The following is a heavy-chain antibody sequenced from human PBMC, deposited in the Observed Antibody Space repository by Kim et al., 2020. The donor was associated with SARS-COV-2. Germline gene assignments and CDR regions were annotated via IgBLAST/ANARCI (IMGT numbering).Heavy chain of an antibody. D-gene: IGHD3-16*01. CDR3: VRDRMGGAFDI. V-gene: IGHV3-48*02. J-gene: IGHJ3*02. CDR1: GFTFSAYD. Sequence: GGSLRLSCATSGFTFSAYDMNWVRRAPGKGLEWLSFITKSSTTIYYADSVKGRFTISRDNAKNSLYLQMNSLRDEDTALYYCVRDRMGGAFDIWGHGTMGSAS. CDR2: ITKSSTTI.